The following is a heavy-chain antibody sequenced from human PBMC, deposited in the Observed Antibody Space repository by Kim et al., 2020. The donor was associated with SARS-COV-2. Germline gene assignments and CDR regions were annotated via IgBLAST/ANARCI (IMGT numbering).Heavy chain of an antibody. V-gene: IGHV3-30*18. CDR1: GFTFSSYG. Sequence: GGSLRLSCAASGFTFSSYGMHWVRQAPGKGLEWVAVISYDGSNKYYADSVKGRFTISRDNSKNTLYLQMNSLRAEDTAVYYCAKDFLPIEGEDYDFWSGYYQIGYYFDYWGQGTLVTVSS. D-gene: IGHD3-3*01. CDR2: ISYDGSNK. J-gene: IGHJ4*02. CDR3: AKDFLPIEGEDYDFWSGYYQIGYYFDY.